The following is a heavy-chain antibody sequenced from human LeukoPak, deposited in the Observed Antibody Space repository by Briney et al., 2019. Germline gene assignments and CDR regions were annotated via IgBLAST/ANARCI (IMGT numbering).Heavy chain of an antibody. CDR1: GFTFNGYW. Sequence: PGGSLRLSCAASGFTFNGYWMSWVRQAPGKGLEWVANIKQDESEKYYVHSVKGRVTISRDNAENSLFLQMKRQRVEDTAVYYCTRDLGRSSYYFDFWGQGTLVTVSS. V-gene: IGHV3-7*01. CDR3: TRDLGRSSYYFDF. CDR2: IKQDESEK. D-gene: IGHD3-16*01. J-gene: IGHJ4*02.